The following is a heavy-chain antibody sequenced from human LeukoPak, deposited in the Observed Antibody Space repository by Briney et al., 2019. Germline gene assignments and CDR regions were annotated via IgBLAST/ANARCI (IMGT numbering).Heavy chain of an antibody. V-gene: IGHV3-33*08. CDR1: GFTFSSYA. J-gene: IGHJ4*02. CDR2: IWYDGSNK. D-gene: IGHD1-7*01. CDR3: ARDFGLVTGTPGY. Sequence: GGSLRLSCAASGFTFSSYAMHWVRQAPGKGLEWVAVIWYDGSNKYYADSVKGRFTISRDNSKNTLYLQINSLRAEDTAVYYCARDFGLVTGTPGYWGQGTLVTVSS.